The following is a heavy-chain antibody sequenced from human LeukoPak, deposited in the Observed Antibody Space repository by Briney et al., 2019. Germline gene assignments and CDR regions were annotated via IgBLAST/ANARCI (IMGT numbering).Heavy chain of an antibody. D-gene: IGHD2-15*01. J-gene: IGHJ4*02. CDR2: MNPNSGNT. V-gene: IGHV1-8*01. CDR3: ARVAYRYCSGGSCYSGLGY. CDR1: GYTFTSYD. Sequence: ASVKVSCKASGYTFTSYDINWVRQATGQGLEWMGWMNPNSGNTGYAQKFQGRVTMTRNTSISTAYMELSSLRSEDTAVYYCARVAYRYCSGGSCYSGLGYWGQGTPVTVSS.